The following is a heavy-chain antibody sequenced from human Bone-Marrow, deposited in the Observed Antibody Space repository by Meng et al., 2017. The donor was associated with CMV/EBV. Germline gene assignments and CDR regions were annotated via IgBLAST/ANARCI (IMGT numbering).Heavy chain of an antibody. CDR3: ARDPWNYYHYGMDV. CDR2: INHSGST. D-gene: IGHD5-12*01. Sequence: SETLSLTCTVSGGSISSYYWSWIRQPPGKGLEWIGEINHSGSTNYNPSLKSRVTISVDTSKNQFSLKLSSVTAADTAVYYCARDPWNYYHYGMDVWGQGTTVTVSS. V-gene: IGHV4-34*01. CDR1: GGSISSYY. J-gene: IGHJ6*02.